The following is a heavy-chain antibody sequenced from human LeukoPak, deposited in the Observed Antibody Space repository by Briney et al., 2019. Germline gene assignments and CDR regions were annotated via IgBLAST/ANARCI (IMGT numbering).Heavy chain of an antibody. CDR3: ARGWNGFDY. CDR2: IKQDGSEK. V-gene: IGHV3-7*01. Sequence: GGSLRLSCAASGFTFTSYGIHWVRQAPGKGLEWVANIKQDGSEKYYVDSAKGRFTISRDNAKNSLYLQMNSLRAEDTAVYYCARGWNGFDYWGQGTLVTVSS. J-gene: IGHJ4*02. CDR1: GFTFTSYG. D-gene: IGHD1-1*01.